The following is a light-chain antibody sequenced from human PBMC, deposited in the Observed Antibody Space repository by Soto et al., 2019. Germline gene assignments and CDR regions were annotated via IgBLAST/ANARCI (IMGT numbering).Light chain of an antibody. J-gene: IGKJ1*01. CDR2: KTT. Sequence: DIHMTQSPSTLSASVGDRVTITCRASQSISRWLAWYQQKPGKVPNLLIYKTTNLESGVPSRFSGSGSGTEFTLAISRLETDDFATYCCQHYTDYSWTFGKGTKVAIK. V-gene: IGKV1-5*03. CDR3: QHYTDYSWT. CDR1: QSISRW.